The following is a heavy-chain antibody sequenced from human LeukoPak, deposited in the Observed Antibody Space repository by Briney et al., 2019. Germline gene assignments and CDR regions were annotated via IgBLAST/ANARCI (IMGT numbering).Heavy chain of an antibody. J-gene: IGHJ6*03. D-gene: IGHD5-12*01. V-gene: IGHV4-39*07. Sequence: PSETLSLTCTVSGGSISSSSYYWGWIRQPPGKGLEWIGSIYYSGSTYYNPSLKSRVTISVDTSKNQFSLKLSSVTAADTAVYCTRDQRSGYSGYDYYYYYYMDVWGKGTTVTVSS. CDR2: IYYSGST. CDR3: RDQRSGYSGYDYYYYYYMDV. CDR1: GGSISSSSYY.